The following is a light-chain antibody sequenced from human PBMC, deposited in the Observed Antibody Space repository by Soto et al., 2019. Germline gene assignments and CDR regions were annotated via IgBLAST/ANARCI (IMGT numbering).Light chain of an antibody. Sequence: QSVLTQPPSASGTPGQRVTISCSGSSSNIGSNTVNWYQQLPGTAPQILIYGQNQRPSGVPDRFSGSTASTSAPLAISGLHSEDDADYYCAVRDDSLDGVVFGGGTKLTVL. CDR3: AVRDDSLDGVV. J-gene: IGLJ2*01. V-gene: IGLV1-44*01. CDR1: SSNIGSNT. CDR2: GQN.